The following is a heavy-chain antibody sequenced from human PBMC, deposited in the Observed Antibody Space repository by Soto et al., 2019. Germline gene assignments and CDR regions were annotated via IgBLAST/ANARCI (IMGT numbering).Heavy chain of an antibody. J-gene: IGHJ6*02. V-gene: IGHV1-69*13. D-gene: IGHD6-13*01. CDR1: GATFSSYA. CDR2: IIPIFGTA. Sequence: GASVKVSCKASGATFSSYAISWVRQAPGQGLEWMGGIIPIFGTANYAQKFQGRVTITADESTSTAYMELSSLRSEDTAVYYCARDRIAAAGTSYYYYYGMDVWGQGTTVTVSS. CDR3: ARDRIAAAGTSYYYYYGMDV.